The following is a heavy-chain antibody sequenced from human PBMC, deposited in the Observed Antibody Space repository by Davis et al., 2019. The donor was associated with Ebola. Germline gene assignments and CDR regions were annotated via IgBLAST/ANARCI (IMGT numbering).Heavy chain of an antibody. D-gene: IGHD3-22*01. V-gene: IGHV4-59*08. CDR2: IYYSGST. J-gene: IGHJ5*02. CDR3: ARGSVILWFDP. CDR1: GGSISSYY. Sequence: SETLSLTCTVSGGSISSYYWSWIRQPPGKGLEWSGYIYYSGSTNYNPSLKSRVTISVDTSKNQFSLKLSSVTAADTAVYYCARGSVILWFDPWGQGTLVTVSS.